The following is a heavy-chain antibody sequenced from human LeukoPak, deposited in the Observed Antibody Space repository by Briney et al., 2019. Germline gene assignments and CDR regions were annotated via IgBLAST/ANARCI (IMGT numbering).Heavy chain of an antibody. D-gene: IGHD6-19*01. CDR1: GFTVNNKR. V-gene: IGHV3-66*02. Sequence: PGGPLRLSCAASGFTVNNKRMTWVRQAPGKGRGGVSTIYSDGSTFYADSVKGRFTISRDNSENTLSLQMNSLKTEDAAVYYCARSLCSDSSACLDYWGQGALITVSS. CDR3: ARSLCSDSSACLDY. CDR2: IYSDGST. J-gene: IGHJ4*02.